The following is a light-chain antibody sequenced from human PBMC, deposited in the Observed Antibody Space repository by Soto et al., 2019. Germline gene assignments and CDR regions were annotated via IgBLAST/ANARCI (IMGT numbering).Light chain of an antibody. CDR1: QSVSSY. CDR3: HQRQSWPRT. V-gene: IGKV3-11*01. Sequence: EIVLTQSPATLSLSPGERATLSCRASQSVSSYLAWYQQKPGQAPRLLIYDASNRATGIPARFSGTGSGTDFTLTINNLEPEDFAVYYCHQRQSWPRTFGQGTKVDIK. J-gene: IGKJ1*01. CDR2: DAS.